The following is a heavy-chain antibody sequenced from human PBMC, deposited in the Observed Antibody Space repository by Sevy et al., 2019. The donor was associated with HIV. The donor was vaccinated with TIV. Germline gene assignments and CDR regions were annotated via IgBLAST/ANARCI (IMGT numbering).Heavy chain of an antibody. J-gene: IGHJ4*02. D-gene: IGHD3-22*01. CDR2: FDPEDDER. CDR1: GYTLTEFS. Sequence: ASVKVSCKVSGYTLTEFSMHWVRQAPGKGLEWMGTFDPEDDERIYAQKFQGRVTMTGDTSTDTAYMELSSLRPEDTAVYYCATTSDYYENSGSPFDYWGQGSLVTVSS. CDR3: ATTSDYYENSGSPFDY. V-gene: IGHV1-24*01.